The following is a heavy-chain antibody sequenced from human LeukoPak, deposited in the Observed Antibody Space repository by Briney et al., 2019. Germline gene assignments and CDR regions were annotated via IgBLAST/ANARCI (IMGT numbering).Heavy chain of an antibody. CDR1: GFTFSDYG. V-gene: IGHV3-23*01. D-gene: IGHD2-21*02. J-gene: IGHJ4*02. Sequence: GGSLRLSCAASGFTFSDYGMSWVRQAPGKGLEWVSAISGSGGSTYYADSVKGRFTISRDNSKNTLYLQMNSLRAEDTAVYYCVRDAPPYCGGDCGGNSYWGQGTLVTVSS. CDR3: VRDAPPYCGGDCGGNSY. CDR2: ISGSGGST.